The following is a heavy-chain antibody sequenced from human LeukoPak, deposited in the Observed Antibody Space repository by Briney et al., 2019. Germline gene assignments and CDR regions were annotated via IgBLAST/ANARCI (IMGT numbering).Heavy chain of an antibody. CDR1: RFTFSNYW. J-gene: IGHJ4*02. D-gene: IGHD2-2*01. Sequence: GGSLRLSCAAYRFTFSNYWMTWVRQAPGKGLQWVANINQDGTKKSYVDSVKGRFTISRDNAKNSLYLQMNSLRADDTGVYYCASQPAAADVDYWGQGALVTVSS. CDR3: ASQPAAADVDY. V-gene: IGHV3-7*03. CDR2: INQDGTKK.